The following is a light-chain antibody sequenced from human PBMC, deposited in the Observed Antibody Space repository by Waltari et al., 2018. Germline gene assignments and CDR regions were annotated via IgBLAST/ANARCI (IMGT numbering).Light chain of an antibody. V-gene: IGKV4-1*01. CDR3: HQYYTTPYT. J-gene: IGKJ2*01. Sequence: DIVMTQSPDSLAVSLGERATTTCNSSQTVLYSSTNKNYLAWYQQKPGQPPKLLIYWASTRESWVPDRFSGSGSGTDFTLTVSSLQAEDVAVYYCHQYYTTPYTFGQGTKLEIK. CDR1: QTVLYSSTNKNY. CDR2: WAS.